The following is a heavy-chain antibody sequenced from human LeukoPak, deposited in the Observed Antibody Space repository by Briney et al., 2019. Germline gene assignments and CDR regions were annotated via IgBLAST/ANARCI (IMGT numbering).Heavy chain of an antibody. V-gene: IGHV3-9*01. CDR2: ISWNSGSI. Sequence: GRSLRLSCAASGFTFDDYAMHWVRPAPGKGLEWVSGISWNSGSIGYADSVKGRFTISRDNAKNSLYLQMNSLRAEDTALYYCAKDKAAAAAGNIDYWGQGTLVTVSS. J-gene: IGHJ4*02. CDR3: AKDKAAAAAGNIDY. CDR1: GFTFDDYA. D-gene: IGHD6-13*01.